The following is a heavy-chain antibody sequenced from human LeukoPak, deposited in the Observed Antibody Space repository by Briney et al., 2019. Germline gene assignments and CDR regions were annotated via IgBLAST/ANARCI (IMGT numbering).Heavy chain of an antibody. D-gene: IGHD3-22*01. CDR1: GGSISSGSYY. CDR2: IYTSGST. Sequence: SQXLSLTCTVSGGSISSGSYYWRWIRQPAGTGLEWIGRIYTSGSTNYNPSRKSRVTISVEKAKNKCSLNLSSVTAADTAVYYCARDIDYYDSSGYYAAFDIWGQGTMVTVSS. V-gene: IGHV4-61*02. J-gene: IGHJ3*02. CDR3: ARDIDYYDSSGYYAAFDI.